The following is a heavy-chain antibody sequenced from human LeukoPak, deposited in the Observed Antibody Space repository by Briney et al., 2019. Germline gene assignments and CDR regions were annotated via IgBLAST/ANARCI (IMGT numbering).Heavy chain of an antibody. Sequence: PGGSLRLSCAASGFTFNDMHWVRQVAGKGLEWVSSIGTIGDTFYPGSVKGRFTISGENAKNSLYLQMNSLRAGDTAVYYCARATVIGTVPVPGFLDVWGKGTQVTVSS. D-gene: IGHD6-19*01. CDR2: IGTIGDT. CDR1: GFTFND. V-gene: IGHV3-13*01. CDR3: ARATVIGTVPVPGFLDV. J-gene: IGHJ6*04.